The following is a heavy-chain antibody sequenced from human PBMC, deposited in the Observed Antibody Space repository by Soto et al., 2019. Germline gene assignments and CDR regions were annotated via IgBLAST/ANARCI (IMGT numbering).Heavy chain of an antibody. V-gene: IGHV1-18*01. CDR1: GYTFTSYG. D-gene: IGHD4-17*01. CDR3: AGAYGDYVGNDAFDI. Sequence: ASVKVSCKASGYTFTSYGISWVRQAPGQGLEWMGWISAYNGNTNYAQKLQGRVTMTTDTSTSTAYMELRSLRSDDTAVYYCAGAYGDYVGNDAFDIWGQGTMVTVSS. CDR2: ISAYNGNT. J-gene: IGHJ3*02.